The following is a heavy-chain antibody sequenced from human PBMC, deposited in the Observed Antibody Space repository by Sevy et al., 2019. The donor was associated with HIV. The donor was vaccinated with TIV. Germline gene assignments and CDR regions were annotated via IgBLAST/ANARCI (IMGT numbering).Heavy chain of an antibody. CDR3: ARDPTQRGAYYDFWSGYFDY. Sequence: GGSLRLSCAASGFTFSSSAMHWVRQAPGKGLEWVAVISYDGSNKYYADSVKGRFTISRDESKNTLYRRLNSLKTEDTAVYYCARDPTQRGAYYDFWSGYFDYWGQGTLVTVSS. CDR1: GFTFSSSA. V-gene: IGHV3-30-3*01. J-gene: IGHJ4*02. D-gene: IGHD3-3*01. CDR2: ISYDGSNK.